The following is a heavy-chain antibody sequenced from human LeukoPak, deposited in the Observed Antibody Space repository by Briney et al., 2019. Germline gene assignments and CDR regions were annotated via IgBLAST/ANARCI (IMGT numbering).Heavy chain of an antibody. CDR2: ICGSGGST. CDR1: GVTFSSYA. V-gene: IGHV3-23*01. J-gene: IGHJ6*02. D-gene: IGHD3-9*01. Sequence: GGSLRLSCAASGVTFSSYAMSWVRQAPGKGLEWVSAICGSGGSTYYADSVKGRFTISRDNSKNTLYPQMNSLRAEDTAVYYCAKGGVGYFDWQSLPYYYYGMDVWGQGTTVTVSS. CDR3: AKGGVGYFDWQSLPYYYYGMDV.